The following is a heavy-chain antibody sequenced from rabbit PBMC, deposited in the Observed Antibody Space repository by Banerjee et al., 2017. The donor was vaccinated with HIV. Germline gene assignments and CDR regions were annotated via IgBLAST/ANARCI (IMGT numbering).Heavy chain of an antibody. Sequence: QSLEESGGDLVKPGASLTLTCKASGIDFSYYYMCWVRQAPGKGLEWIACIYVGSGGSTAYATWAKGRFTISKTSSTTVTLQMTSLTAADTATYFCARGAGYAGYGDAYNLWGPGTLVTVS. J-gene: IGHJ4*01. V-gene: IGHV1S40*01. CDR3: ARGAGYAGYGDAYNL. CDR2: IYVGSGGST. D-gene: IGHD7-1*01. CDR1: GIDFSYYY.